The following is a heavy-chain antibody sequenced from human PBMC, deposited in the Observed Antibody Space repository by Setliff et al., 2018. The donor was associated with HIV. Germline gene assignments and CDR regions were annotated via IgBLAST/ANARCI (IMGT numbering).Heavy chain of an antibody. CDR1: GGSMSGYY. CDR2: IYSSGST. D-gene: IGHD5-18*01. J-gene: IGHJ4*02. CDR3: ARDPGYTSGSTFHFYY. Sequence: SETLSLTCSVSGGSMSGYYWNWIRQPAGKGLEWIGRIYSSGSTNHNPSLKSRVTMSVDTSKNQFSLSLSSVTAADTAVYFCARDPGYTSGSTFHFYYWGQGTLVTVSS. V-gene: IGHV4-4*07.